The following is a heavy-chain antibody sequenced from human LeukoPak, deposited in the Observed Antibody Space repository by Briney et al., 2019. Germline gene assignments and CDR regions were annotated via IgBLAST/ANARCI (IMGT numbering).Heavy chain of an antibody. CDR2: INWNGGST. CDR3: ASGSSWYFDY. D-gene: IGHD6-13*01. Sequence: GGSLRLSCAASGFTFDDYGMSWVRQAPGKGLEWVSGINWNGGSTGYADSVKGRFTIPRHNSKNTLYLQMNSLRAEDTAVYYCASGSSWYFDYWGQGTLVTVSS. J-gene: IGHJ4*02. CDR1: GFTFDDYG. V-gene: IGHV3-20*04.